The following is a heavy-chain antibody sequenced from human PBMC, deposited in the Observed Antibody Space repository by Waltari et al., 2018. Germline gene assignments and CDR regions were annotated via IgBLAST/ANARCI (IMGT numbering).Heavy chain of an antibody. CDR2: ISGSGGST. Sequence: EVQLLESGGGLVQPGGSLRLSCAASGFTFSSYAMSWVRQAPGKGLEWVSAISGSGGSTYYADAVKGRFTISRDNSKNTLYLQMNSLRAEDTAVYYCAKDTDYYGSGDLGYWGQGTLVTVSS. D-gene: IGHD3-10*01. CDR3: AKDTDYYGSGDLGY. V-gene: IGHV3-23*01. J-gene: IGHJ4*02. CDR1: GFTFSSYA.